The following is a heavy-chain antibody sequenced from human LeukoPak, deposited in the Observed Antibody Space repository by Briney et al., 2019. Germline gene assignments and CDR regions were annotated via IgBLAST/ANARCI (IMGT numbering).Heavy chain of an antibody. D-gene: IGHD3-3*01. Sequence: PGGSLRLSCAASGFTFSSHSMNWVRQAPGKGLEWVSYISSDSSTIYYADSVKGRFTISRDNAKNSLYLQMNSLRAEDTAVYYCARDTYYDFWSGYYSGGLDCWGQGTLVSVSS. CDR2: ISSDSSTI. CDR3: ARDTYYDFWSGYYSGGLDC. V-gene: IGHV3-48*01. J-gene: IGHJ4*02. CDR1: GFTFSSHS.